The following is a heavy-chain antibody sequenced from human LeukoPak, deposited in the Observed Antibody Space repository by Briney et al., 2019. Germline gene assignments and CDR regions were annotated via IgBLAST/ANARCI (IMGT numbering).Heavy chain of an antibody. CDR2: IHRSGST. D-gene: IGHD1-14*01. Sequence: SETLSLTCTVSLDSTTGNFWSWVRQPPGKGLEWIGEIHRSGSTNYNPSLQSRVTISIDRSKNQIALKLSSVTAADTAVYYCAREIVGGFNPGAYWGQGTLVTVSS. V-gene: IGHV4-4*02. CDR3: AREIVGGFNPGAY. CDR1: LDSTTGNF. J-gene: IGHJ4*02.